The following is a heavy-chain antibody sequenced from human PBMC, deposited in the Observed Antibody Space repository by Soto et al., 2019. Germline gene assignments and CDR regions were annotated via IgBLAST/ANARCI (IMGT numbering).Heavy chain of an antibody. D-gene: IGHD6-13*01. CDR2: IFYSGST. Sequence: QVQLQESGPGLVQPSQTLSLICTVSGGSINSGGYYWNWIRQHPRTGLEWIGSIFYSGSTYYNPFLRSRVTLSADTSDNQFSLPLTSVTAADTAVYFCARGYRPSGYSSSWVFDYWGQGTLVDVSS. CDR1: GGSINSGGYY. CDR3: ARGYRPSGYSSSWVFDY. J-gene: IGHJ4*02. V-gene: IGHV4-31*03.